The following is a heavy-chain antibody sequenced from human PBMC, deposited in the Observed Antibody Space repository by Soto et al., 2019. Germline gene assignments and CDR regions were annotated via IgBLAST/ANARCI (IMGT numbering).Heavy chain of an antibody. D-gene: IGHD2-21*02. CDR2: IYWDDDR. Sequence: QITLKESGPTLVKPTQTLTLTCTFSGFSLSTGGMAVGWIRQPPGKALEWLALIYWDDDRRYRPSLTSRLTVTKDTSKNQVVLTMTNMDPVDTATYYCVHSRCGGDCLRSYSAHYYYGVDVWGQGTTVTVSS. J-gene: IGHJ6*02. V-gene: IGHV2-5*02. CDR1: GFSLSTGGMA. CDR3: VHSRCGGDCLRSYSAHYYYGVDV.